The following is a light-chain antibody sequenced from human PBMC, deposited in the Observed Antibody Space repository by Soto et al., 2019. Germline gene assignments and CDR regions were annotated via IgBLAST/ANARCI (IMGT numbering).Light chain of an antibody. CDR1: QTVRNNY. CDR2: DAS. V-gene: IGKV3-20*01. Sequence: EFVLTQSPGTLSFSPGERATLSCRASQTVRNNYLAWYQQKPGQAPRLLIYDASSRATGIPDRFSGGGSGIDFTLTISRLEPEDFAVYYCQQYGSSPITFGQGTRLENK. J-gene: IGKJ5*01. CDR3: QQYGSSPIT.